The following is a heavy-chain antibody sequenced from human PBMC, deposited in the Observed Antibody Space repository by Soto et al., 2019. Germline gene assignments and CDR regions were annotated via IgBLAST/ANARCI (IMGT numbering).Heavy chain of an antibody. Sequence: SETLSLTCTVSGGSISSYYWSWIRQPPGKGLEWIGYIYYSGSTNYNPSLKSRVTISVDTSKNQFSLKLSSVTAADTAVYYCARGGGDCTNGVCRYHYYGMAVWGQGTTVTGSS. CDR3: ARGGGDCTNGVCRYHYYGMAV. CDR1: GGSISSYY. D-gene: IGHD2-8*01. CDR2: IYYSGST. J-gene: IGHJ6*02. V-gene: IGHV4-59*12.